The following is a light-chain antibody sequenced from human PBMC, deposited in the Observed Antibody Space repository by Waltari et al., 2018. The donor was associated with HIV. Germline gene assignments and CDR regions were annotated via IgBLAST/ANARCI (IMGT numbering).Light chain of an antibody. V-gene: IGLV1-51*01. CDR1: SSNIGNNY. J-gene: IGLJ3*02. CDR2: DNN. Sequence: QSVLTQPPSVSAAPGQKVTISCSGSSSNIGNNYVSWYQQLPGTAPKLLIYDNNKRPSGIPDRFSGAKSGTSATLCITGLQTGDEADYYCGTWDSSLSGVFGGGTKLTVL. CDR3: GTWDSSLSGV.